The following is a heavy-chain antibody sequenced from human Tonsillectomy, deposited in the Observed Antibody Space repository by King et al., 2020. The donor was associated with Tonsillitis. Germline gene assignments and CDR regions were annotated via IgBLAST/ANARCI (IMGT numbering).Heavy chain of an antibody. V-gene: IGHV4-4*08. D-gene: IGHD6-6*01. Sequence: QLQESGPGLVKPSETLSLTCTVSGGSISSYYWSWIRQPPGKGLEWIGFIYHSGSTNNNPSLNSRVTMSVDKSKNHFSLRLSSVTAADSAVYYCARPYSSSFWFFDLWGRGTLVTVSS. J-gene: IGHJ2*01. CDR1: GGSISSYY. CDR3: ARPYSSSFWFFDL. CDR2: IYHSGST.